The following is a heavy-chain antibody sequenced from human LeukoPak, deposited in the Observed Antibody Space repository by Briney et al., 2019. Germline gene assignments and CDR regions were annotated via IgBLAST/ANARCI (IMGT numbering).Heavy chain of an antibody. CDR1: GYTFTSYG. J-gene: IGHJ4*02. CDR2: ISAYNGNT. V-gene: IGHV1-18*01. CDR3: ARDLQRYYYDSSGYYWSY. Sequence: ASEKVSCKASGYTFTSYGISWVRQAPGQGLEWMGWISAYNGNTNYAQKLQGRVTMTTDTSTSTAYMELRSLRSDDTAVYYCARDLQRYYYDSSGYYWSYWGQGTLVTVST. D-gene: IGHD3-22*01.